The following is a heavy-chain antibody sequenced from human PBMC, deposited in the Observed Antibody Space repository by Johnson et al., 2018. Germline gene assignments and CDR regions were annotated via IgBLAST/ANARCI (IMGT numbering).Heavy chain of an antibody. D-gene: IGHD3-3*01. CDR2: IIPMFGTP. CDR1: GDTFSSYG. Sequence: QVQLLESGAEVKKPGSSVKVSCKASGDTFSSYGIGWVRQAPGQGLEWLGGIIPMFGTPNYAQKVQGRPRITAAETTRTAYMELNSLKSGDTTTYYCGRDHSDFSVVSVGGMDGWGQGTTVIVSS. V-gene: IGHV1-69*01. J-gene: IGHJ6*02. CDR3: GRDHSDFSVVSVGGMDG.